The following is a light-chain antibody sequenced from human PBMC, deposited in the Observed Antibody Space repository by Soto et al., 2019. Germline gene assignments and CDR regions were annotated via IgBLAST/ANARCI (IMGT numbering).Light chain of an antibody. V-gene: IGKV3-15*01. Sequence: EIVMTQSPDTLSVSPGERATLSCRASQSVSSNLAWYQQKPGQAPRLLIYGASTRATGIPARFSGSGSGTELTLTISSLQSEDFAVYYCQQYNNWPLTFGQGTRLEI. CDR3: QQYNNWPLT. J-gene: IGKJ5*01. CDR2: GAS. CDR1: QSVSSN.